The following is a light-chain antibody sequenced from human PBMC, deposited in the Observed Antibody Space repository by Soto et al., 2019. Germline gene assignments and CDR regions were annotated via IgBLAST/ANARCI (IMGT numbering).Light chain of an antibody. J-gene: IGLJ2*01. CDR3: SSYTRTNTLV. V-gene: IGLV2-14*03. CDR1: SSDIGDYNY. Sequence: QSALTQPASVSGSPGQSITVSYTGTSSDIGDYNYVSWYQHHPGKAPKLIIYGVSNRPSGISNRFSGSKSGNTASLTISGLQADDEADYYCSSYTRTNTLVFGGGTKVTVL. CDR2: GVS.